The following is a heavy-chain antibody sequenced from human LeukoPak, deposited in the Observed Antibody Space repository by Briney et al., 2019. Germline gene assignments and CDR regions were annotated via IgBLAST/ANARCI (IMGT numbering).Heavy chain of an antibody. CDR2: IKQEGSEK. D-gene: IGHD4-17*01. Sequence: GGSLRLSCPASAFIPSRYWMGWVRQAPGKGLEWVANIKQEGSEKNHGDSVEGRFTISRDNAKNSPYLQKNSLRTEDTGVNFCGKETSYGERFDYWGQGTLVTVSS. CDR3: GKETSYGERFDY. V-gene: IGHV3-7*01. J-gene: IGHJ4*02. CDR1: AFIPSRYW.